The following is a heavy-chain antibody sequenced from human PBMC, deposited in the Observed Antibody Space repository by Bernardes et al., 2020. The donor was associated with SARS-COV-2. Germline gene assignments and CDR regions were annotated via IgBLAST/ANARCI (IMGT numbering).Heavy chain of an antibody. CDR2: IKWDGDNT. J-gene: IGHJ6*02. V-gene: IGHV3-20*04. CDR3: ARGAMGLRYLDSYYYGLDV. D-gene: IGHD3-9*01. CDR1: GFTFNNYA. Sequence: GGSLRLSCTASGFTFNNYAMMWVRQSPVRGLEWVSGIKWDGDNTDYAGSVKGRFTISRDNAKNSLYLQMNSLRVEDTAIYFCARGAMGLRYLDSYYYGLDVWGRGTTVTVSS.